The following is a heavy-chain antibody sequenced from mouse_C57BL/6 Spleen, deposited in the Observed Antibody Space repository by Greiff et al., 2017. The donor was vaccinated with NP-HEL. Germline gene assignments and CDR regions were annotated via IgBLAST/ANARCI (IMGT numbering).Heavy chain of an antibody. CDR1: GFTFSSYG. V-gene: IGHV5-6*01. CDR3: ARQLTGTWYFDV. Sequence: DVQLVESGGDLVKPGGSLKLSCAASGFTFSSYGMSWVRQTPDKRLEWVATISSGGSYTYYPDSVKGRFTISRDNAKNTLYLQMSSLKSEDTAMYYCARQLTGTWYFDVWGTGTTVTVSS. CDR2: ISSGGSYT. J-gene: IGHJ1*03. D-gene: IGHD4-1*01.